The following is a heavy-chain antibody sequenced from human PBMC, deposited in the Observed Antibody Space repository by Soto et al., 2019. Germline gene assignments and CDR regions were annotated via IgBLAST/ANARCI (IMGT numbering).Heavy chain of an antibody. V-gene: IGHV1-69*08. CDR2: IIPILGIA. CDR1: GGTFSSYT. D-gene: IGHD6-19*01. CDR3: ARDTRGIAVAGNAFDI. Sequence: QVQLVQSGAEVKKPGSSVKVSCKASGGTFSSYTISWVRQAPGQGLEWMGRIIPILGIANYAQKFQGRVTITADKYTCTAYMELSSPRSEDTAVYYCARDTRGIAVAGNAFDIWGQGTMVTVSS. J-gene: IGHJ3*02.